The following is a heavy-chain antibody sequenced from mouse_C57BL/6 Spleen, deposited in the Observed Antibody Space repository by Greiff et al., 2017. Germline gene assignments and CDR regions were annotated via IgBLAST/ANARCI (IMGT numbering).Heavy chain of an antibody. CDR2: INPSSGYT. Sequence: QVQLKQSGAELARPGASVKMSCKASGYTFTSYTMHWVKQRPGQGLEWIGYINPSSGYTKYNQKFKDKATLTADTSSSTAYMQLSSLTSEDSAVYYCASDGYPFAYWGQGTLVTVSA. CDR3: ASDGYPFAY. J-gene: IGHJ3*01. V-gene: IGHV1-4*01. CDR1: GYTFTSYT. D-gene: IGHD2-3*01.